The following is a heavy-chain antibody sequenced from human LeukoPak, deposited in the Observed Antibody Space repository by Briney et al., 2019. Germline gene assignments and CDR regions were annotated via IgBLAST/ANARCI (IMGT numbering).Heavy chain of an antibody. D-gene: IGHD6-25*01. CDR2: ISSSGSTI. CDR1: GFTFSSYE. J-gene: IGHJ4*02. CDR3: ARSIAAYYFDY. Sequence: GGSLRLSCAASGFTFSSYEMNWVRQAPGKGLEWVSYISSSGSTIYYADSVKGRFTISRDNAKNSLYLRMNSLRAEDTAVYYCARSIAAYYFDYWGQGTLVTVSS. V-gene: IGHV3-48*03.